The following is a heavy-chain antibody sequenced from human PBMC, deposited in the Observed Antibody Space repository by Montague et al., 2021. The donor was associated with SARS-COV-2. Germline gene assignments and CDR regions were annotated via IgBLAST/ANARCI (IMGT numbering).Heavy chain of an antibody. D-gene: IGHD2-15*01. CDR1: GDSVSTHSGT. J-gene: IGHJ4*02. Sequence: CAISGDSVSTHSGTWNWVRLSPSRGLEWLGRTYYRSEWYSDYSVSVKSRISINPDTSKNQFSLQLNSVTPEDTAVYYCARAERGSCGDGNCYQYFFNYWGQGKLATV. V-gene: IGHV6-1*01. CDR2: TYYRSEWYS. CDR3: ARAERGSCGDGNCYQYFFNY.